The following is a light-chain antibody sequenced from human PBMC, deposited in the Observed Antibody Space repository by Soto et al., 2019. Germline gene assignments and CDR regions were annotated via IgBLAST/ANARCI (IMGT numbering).Light chain of an antibody. CDR1: DITLNDY. V-gene: IGKV3D-20*02. Sequence: EVVLTQSPDTLSLSPGERGTLSCRASDITLNDYLAWYQQKPGQAPRLLIHDASRRATGIPDRFSGSGSGTDFTLTIRRLEPEDFAVYYCQQRSNWPPITFGQGTRLEIK. CDR2: DAS. CDR3: QQRSNWPPIT. J-gene: IGKJ5*01.